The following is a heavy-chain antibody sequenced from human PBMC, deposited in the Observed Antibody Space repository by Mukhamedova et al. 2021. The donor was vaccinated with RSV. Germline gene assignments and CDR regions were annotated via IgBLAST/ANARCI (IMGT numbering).Heavy chain of an antibody. CDR2: IKQDGSEE. CDR3: ARFYCTSASCYLDY. V-gene: IGHV3-7*04. J-gene: IGHJ4*02. D-gene: IGHD2-2*01. Sequence: GKGLEWVATIKQDGSEEYYVDSVKGRFTISRDNAESSVYLQMHSLRVEDTAVYFCARFYCTSASCYLDYWGQGTLVTVSS.